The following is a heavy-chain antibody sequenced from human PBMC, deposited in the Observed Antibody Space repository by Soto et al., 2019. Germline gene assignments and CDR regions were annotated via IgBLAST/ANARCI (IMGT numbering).Heavy chain of an antibody. CDR1: GGTFSSYA. Sequence: QVQLVQSGAEVKKPGSSVKVSCKASGGTFSSYAISWVRQAPGQGLEWMGGIIPIFGTANYAQKFQGRVTITADKTTGHAQMGLSSLRTGDKGVYLCARDGGLAQLGVRKHFGHWGQGTLVNGSS. V-gene: IGHV1-69*06. CDR2: IIPIFGTA. CDR3: ARDGGLAQLGVRKHFGH. J-gene: IGHJ4*02. D-gene: IGHD3-16*01.